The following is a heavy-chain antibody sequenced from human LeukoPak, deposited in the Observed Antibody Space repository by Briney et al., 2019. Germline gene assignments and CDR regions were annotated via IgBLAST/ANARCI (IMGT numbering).Heavy chain of an antibody. Sequence: GGSLRLSCAASGFTFSTYAMTWVRQAPGKGLEWVAFIRYDGNSQFYADSVKGRFTISRDNGKNTLYLQMNSLGVEDTAVYYCAKDQAGAWGQGTRVTVSS. V-gene: IGHV3-30*02. CDR2: IRYDGNSQ. CDR3: AKDQAGA. CDR1: GFTFSTYA. D-gene: IGHD1-26*01. J-gene: IGHJ5*02.